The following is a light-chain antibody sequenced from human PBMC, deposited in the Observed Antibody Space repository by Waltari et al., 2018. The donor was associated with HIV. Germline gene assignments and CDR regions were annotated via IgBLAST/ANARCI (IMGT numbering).Light chain of an antibody. Sequence: QSVLTQLPSASGTPGQRVTMSCSGSSSHIGSNYVYWYRQLPGTAPKLLIYRNNQRPSGVPDRFSGSKSGTSASLAISGLRSEDEADYYCTAWDASLSVWVFGGGTKLTVL. J-gene: IGLJ3*02. CDR1: SSHIGSNY. V-gene: IGLV1-47*01. CDR3: TAWDASLSVWV. CDR2: RNN.